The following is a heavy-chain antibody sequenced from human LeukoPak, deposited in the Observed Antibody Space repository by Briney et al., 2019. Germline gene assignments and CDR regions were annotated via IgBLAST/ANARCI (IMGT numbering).Heavy chain of an antibody. J-gene: IGHJ4*02. D-gene: IGHD2-15*01. Sequence: SETLSLTCTVSGGSISGYYWSWIRQPPGKGLEWIGYIYYSGITNYNPSLKSRPTISVDTSKSQFSLRLSSVTAADTAVYYCARQHPSGRGSGLDYWGQGTLVIVSS. V-gene: IGHV4-59*08. CDR2: IYYSGIT. CDR3: ARQHPSGRGSGLDY. CDR1: GGSISGYY.